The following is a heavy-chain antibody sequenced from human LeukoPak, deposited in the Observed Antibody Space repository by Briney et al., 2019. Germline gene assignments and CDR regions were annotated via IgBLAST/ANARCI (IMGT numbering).Heavy chain of an antibody. Sequence: SQTLSLTCTVSGGSISSGSYYWSWIRQPAGQGLEWIGRIYTSGSTNYNPSLKSRVTISVDTSKNQFSLKLSSVTAADTAVYYCAREVLAHYYDSSGYYSDAFDIWGQGTMVTVSS. D-gene: IGHD3-22*01. J-gene: IGHJ3*02. CDR2: IYTSGST. CDR1: GGSISSGSYY. V-gene: IGHV4-61*02. CDR3: AREVLAHYYDSSGYYSDAFDI.